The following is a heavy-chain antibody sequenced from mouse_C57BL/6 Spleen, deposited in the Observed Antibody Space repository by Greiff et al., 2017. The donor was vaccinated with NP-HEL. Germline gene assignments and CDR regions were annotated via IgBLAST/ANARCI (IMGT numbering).Heavy chain of an antibody. J-gene: IGHJ2*01. Sequence: EVKLMESGGDLVKPGGSLKLSCAASGFTFSSYGMSWVRQTPDKRLEWVATISSGGSYTYYPDSVKGRFTISRDNAKNTLYLQMSSLKSEDTAMYYCARQQLRLREVYFDYWGQGTTLTVSS. V-gene: IGHV5-6*01. CDR3: ARQQLRLREVYFDY. CDR2: ISSGGSYT. CDR1: GFTFSSYG. D-gene: IGHD3-2*02.